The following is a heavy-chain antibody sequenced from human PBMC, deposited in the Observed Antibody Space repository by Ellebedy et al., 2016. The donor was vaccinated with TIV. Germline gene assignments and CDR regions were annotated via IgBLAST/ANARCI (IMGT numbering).Heavy chain of an antibody. V-gene: IGHV3-30*18. CDR3: AKARAAAYYYYYGMDV. CDR2: IPYDESDK. Sequence: GESLKISXAASGFTFSSYGMHWVRQAPGKGLEWVAVIPYDESDKYYADSVKGRFTISRDNSKNTLYLQMNSLRAEDTAVYCCAKARAAAYYYYYGMDVWGQGTTVTVSS. D-gene: IGHD2-2*01. CDR1: GFTFSSYG. J-gene: IGHJ6*02.